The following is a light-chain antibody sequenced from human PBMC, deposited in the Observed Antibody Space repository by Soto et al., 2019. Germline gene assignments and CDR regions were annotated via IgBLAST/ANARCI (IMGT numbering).Light chain of an antibody. J-gene: IGLJ1*01. CDR3: HSYYTSLSSNV. CDR1: SSNIGAGYD. V-gene: IGLV1-40*01. CDR2: DNT. Sequence: QSVLTQPPSVSAAPGQTVTISCSGSSSNIGAGYDVHWYQVLPGAPPRLLIFDNTNPPSGVPDRCSGSKSDTSASLAITGLQAEDEAEYYCHSYYTSLSSNVFGRGTKLTVL.